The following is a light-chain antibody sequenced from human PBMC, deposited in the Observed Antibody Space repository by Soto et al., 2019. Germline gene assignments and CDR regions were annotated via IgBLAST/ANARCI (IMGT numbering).Light chain of an antibody. Sequence: QSALTQPASVSGSPGQSITISCTGTSSDVGGYNYVSWYQQHPGKAPKLIIYEVSNRPSGVSNRFSGSKSGNTASLTISGPQAKEEAYYYSNSYTTKPPGVFGTGTNLPAL. CDR2: EVS. J-gene: IGLJ1*01. V-gene: IGLV2-14*01. CDR3: NSYTTKPPGV. CDR1: SSDVGGYNY.